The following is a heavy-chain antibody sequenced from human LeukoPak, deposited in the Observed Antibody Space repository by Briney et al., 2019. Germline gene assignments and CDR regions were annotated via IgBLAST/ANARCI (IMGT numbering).Heavy chain of an antibody. J-gene: IGHJ4*02. CDR2: ISSNGGRT. V-gene: IGHV3-64*01. Sequence: PGGSLRLSCAASGFTFSIYAMHWVRPAPGKGLEYVSAISSNGGRTYYANSVKGRFTISRDNSKNTLYLQMGSLRAEDMAVYYCARDQNYFDYWGQGTLVTVSS. CDR3: ARDQNYFDY. CDR1: GFTFSIYA.